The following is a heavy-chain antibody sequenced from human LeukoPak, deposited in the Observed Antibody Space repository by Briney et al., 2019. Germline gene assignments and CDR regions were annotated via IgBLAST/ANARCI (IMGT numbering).Heavy chain of an antibody. Sequence: GGSLRLSCAASGFTFSDNYMTWVRQAPGKGLEWLSYISGNGGVIRYADSVKGRFTISRDNAKNLLYLQMDSLRVEDTAIYYCARDPRTVRIWGQGTLVTVSS. D-gene: IGHD1-1*01. CDR1: GFTFSDNY. CDR2: ISGNGGVI. CDR3: ARDPRTVRI. V-gene: IGHV3-11*04. J-gene: IGHJ4*02.